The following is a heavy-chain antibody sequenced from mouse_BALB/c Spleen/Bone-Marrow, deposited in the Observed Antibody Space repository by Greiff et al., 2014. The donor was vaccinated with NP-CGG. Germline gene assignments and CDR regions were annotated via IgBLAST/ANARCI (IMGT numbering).Heavy chain of an antibody. D-gene: IGHD2-1*01. J-gene: IGHJ4*01. CDR3: AKWDYYGIFYAMDY. V-gene: IGHV2-3*01. CDR2: IWGDGIT. Sequence: VKLVESGPGLVAPSQSLSITCTVSGFSLTTYGVSWVRQPPGKGLEWLGVIWGDGITDYHSALISRLRISKDNSKSQDFLKLNSLQTDDTATYYCAKWDYYGIFYAMDYWGQGTSVTVSS. CDR1: GFSLTTYG.